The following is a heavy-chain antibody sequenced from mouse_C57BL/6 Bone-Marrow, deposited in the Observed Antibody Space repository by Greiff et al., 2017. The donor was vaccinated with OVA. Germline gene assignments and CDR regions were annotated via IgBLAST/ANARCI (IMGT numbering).Heavy chain of an antibody. J-gene: IGHJ2*01. CDR3: ARGGYYGRFDY. D-gene: IGHD1-1*01. CDR2: IYPSDSYT. V-gene: IGHV1-69*01. Sequence: VQLQQSGAELVKPGASVKLSCKASGYTFTSYCMHWVKQRPGKGLEWIGEIYPSDSYTNYNQKFKGKSTLTVDNTSSTAYMQLSSLTSEDSAVYYCARGGYYGRFDYWGQGTTLTVSS. CDR1: GYTFTSYC.